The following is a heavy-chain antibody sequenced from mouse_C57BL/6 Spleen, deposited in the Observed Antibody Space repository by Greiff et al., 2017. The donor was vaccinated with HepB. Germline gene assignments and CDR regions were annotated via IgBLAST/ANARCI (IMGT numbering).Heavy chain of an antibody. CDR2: ISYDGSN. D-gene: IGHD4-1*02. Sequence: ESGPGLVKPSQSLSLTCSVTGYSITSGYYWNWIRQFPGNKLEWMGYISYDGSNNYNPSLKNRISITRDTSKNQFFLKLNSVTTEDTATYYCARGQLDFDYWGQGTTLTVSS. CDR1: GYSITSGYY. J-gene: IGHJ2*01. V-gene: IGHV3-6*01. CDR3: ARGQLDFDY.